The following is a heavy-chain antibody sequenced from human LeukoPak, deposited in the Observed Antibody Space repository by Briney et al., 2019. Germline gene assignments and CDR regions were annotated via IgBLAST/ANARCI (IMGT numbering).Heavy chain of an antibody. CDR1: GGSFSGYY. V-gene: IGHV4-59*10. J-gene: IGHJ4*02. D-gene: IGHD3-10*01. Sequence: PSETLSLTCAVYGGSFSGYYWSWIRQPAGKGLEWIGRISSSGSTNYNPSLKSRVTISVDTSKNQFSLKLSSVTAPDTAVYYCASWPFYYGKSGYDYWGQGTLVTVSS. CDR3: ASWPFYYGKSGYDY. CDR2: ISSSGST.